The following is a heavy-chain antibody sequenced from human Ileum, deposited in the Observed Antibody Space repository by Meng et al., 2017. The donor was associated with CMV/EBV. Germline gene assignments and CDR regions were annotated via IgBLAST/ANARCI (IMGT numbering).Heavy chain of an antibody. CDR2: ITGDSHVI. D-gene: IGHD3-10*01. CDR3: ARDPDHGHGGSGRCLDS. V-gene: IGHV3-21*01. CDR1: GFTLSSYN. J-gene: IGHJ4*02. Sequence: GESLKISCAASGFTLSSYNMHWVRQAPGGGLEWVSFITGDSHVIRYADSVKGRFSISRDHAKNSLYLQMNSLRAADTALYYCARDPDHGHGGSGRCLDSWGQGTLVTVSS.